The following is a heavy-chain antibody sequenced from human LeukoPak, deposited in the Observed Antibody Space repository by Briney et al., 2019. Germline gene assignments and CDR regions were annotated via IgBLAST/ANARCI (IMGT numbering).Heavy chain of an antibody. CDR3: AKDRSSTSCYTHCQPDQPFDY. Sequence: TGRSLRLSCAASGFTFSSYGMHWVRQAPGKGLEWVAFIRYDGSNKYYADSVKGRFTISRDNSKNTLYLQMNSLRAEDTAVYYCAKDRSSTSCYTHCQPDQPFDYWGQGTLVTVSS. CDR2: IRYDGSNK. D-gene: IGHD2-2*02. CDR1: GFTFSSYG. V-gene: IGHV3-30*02. J-gene: IGHJ4*02.